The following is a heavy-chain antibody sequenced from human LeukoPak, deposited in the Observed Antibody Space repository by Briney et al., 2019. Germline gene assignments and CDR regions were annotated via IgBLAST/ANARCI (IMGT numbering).Heavy chain of an antibody. D-gene: IGHD3/OR15-3a*01. CDR1: GGSISSYY. CDR2: IYYSGST. V-gene: IGHV4-59*01. J-gene: IGHJ4*02. Sequence: PSETLSLTCTVPGGSISSYYWSWIRQPPGKGLEWIGYIYYSGSTNYNPSLKSRVTISVDTSKNQFSLKLSSATAADTAVYYCARGRDWTHGDYWGQGTLVTVSS. CDR3: ARGRDWTHGDY.